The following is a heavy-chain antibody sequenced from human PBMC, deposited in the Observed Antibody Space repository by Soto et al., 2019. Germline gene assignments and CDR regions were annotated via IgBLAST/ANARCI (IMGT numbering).Heavy chain of an antibody. CDR1: GYRFTTFY. CDR2: MNVDTGGT. Sequence: ASVKVSCKASGYRFTTFYIHWVRQAPGQGREWMGRMNVDTGGTTYAQKFQGRVTMTRDTSISTAYLEVTNIKSDDTAIYYCARDGNFVLRGYSFGFDFWGQGXRLTVSS. D-gene: IGHD5-18*01. CDR3: ARDGNFVLRGYSFGFDF. V-gene: IGHV1-2*06. J-gene: IGHJ4*02.